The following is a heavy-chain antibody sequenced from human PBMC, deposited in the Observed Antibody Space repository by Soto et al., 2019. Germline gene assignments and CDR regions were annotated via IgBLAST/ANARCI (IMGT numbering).Heavy chain of an antibody. CDR1: GFTFSYYF. CDR2: ISGSSDNI. D-gene: IGHD2-2*01. J-gene: IGHJ5*02. Sequence: SGRSLRLSCAASGFTFSYYFMSWMRQAPGKGLEWVSFISGSSDNIKYADSVKGRFTISRDNAKNSLYLQMNSLRAEDTAVYYCVRDSARIVVVPRVDGDNWLDPWGQGTLVTVSS. CDR3: VRDSARIVVVPRVDGDNWLDP. V-gene: IGHV3-11*06.